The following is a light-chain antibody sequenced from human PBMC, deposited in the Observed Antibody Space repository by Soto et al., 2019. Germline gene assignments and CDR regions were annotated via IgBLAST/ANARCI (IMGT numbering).Light chain of an antibody. V-gene: IGLV1-51*01. CDR1: NPNIGSNL. Sequence: QSALTQPPSVSATPGQKVTISCSGSNPNIGSNLVSWYQQFPGAAPKLLIYDNNKRPSGIPDRFSGSKSGTSATLAITGLQTGDEADYYCGTWDNSLTGVVFGGGTKLTVL. CDR2: DNN. CDR3: GTWDNSLTGVV. J-gene: IGLJ2*01.